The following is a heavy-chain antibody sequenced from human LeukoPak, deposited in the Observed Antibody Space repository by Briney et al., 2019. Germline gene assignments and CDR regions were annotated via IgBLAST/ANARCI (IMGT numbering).Heavy chain of an antibody. V-gene: IGHV3-74*01. D-gene: IGHD3-3*01. CDR2: INSDGSST. Sequence: GGSLRLSCAASGFTFSSYRMHWVRQAPGKGLVWVSRINSDGSSTSYADSVKGRFTISRDNAKNTLYLQMNSLRAEDTAVYYCAREASYDFWNGYFDYWGQGTLVTVSS. CDR1: GFTFSSYR. CDR3: AREASYDFWNGYFDY. J-gene: IGHJ4*02.